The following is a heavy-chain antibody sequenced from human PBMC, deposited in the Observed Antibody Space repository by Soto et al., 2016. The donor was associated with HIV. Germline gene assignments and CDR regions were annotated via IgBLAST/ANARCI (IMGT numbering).Heavy chain of an antibody. D-gene: IGHD2-15*01. CDR1: GFTFSSYS. J-gene: IGHJ6*03. Sequence: EVQLVESGGGLVKPGGSLRLSCAASGFTFSSYSMNWVRQAPGKGLEWVSSISSSSSYIYYADSVKGRFTISRDNAKNSLYLQMNSLRAEDTAVYYCARGTCSGGSCYPHRYYYMDVWGKGTTVTVSS. CDR2: ISSSSSYI. V-gene: IGHV3-21*01. CDR3: ARGTCSGGSCYPHRYYYMDV.